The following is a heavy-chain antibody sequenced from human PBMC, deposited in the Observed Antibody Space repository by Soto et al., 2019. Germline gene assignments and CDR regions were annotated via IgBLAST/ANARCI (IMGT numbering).Heavy chain of an antibody. V-gene: IGHV2-5*02. J-gene: IGHJ4*02. Sequence: HITLKESGPTLVKPTQTLTLTCTSSGFSFSNTGLCVGWIRQPPGKALEWLALIYWDDDKRYSPSLKSRLTNTTDPSKNQVVLTRTNMDPVYTATYYCAHRQAQGIGLAGTFDSWGQGTLVTVSS. D-gene: IGHD6-19*01. CDR2: IYWDDDK. CDR1: GFSFSNTGLC. CDR3: AHRQAQGIGLAGTFDS.